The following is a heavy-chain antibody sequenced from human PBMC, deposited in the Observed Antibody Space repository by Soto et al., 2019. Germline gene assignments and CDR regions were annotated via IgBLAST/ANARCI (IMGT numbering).Heavy chain of an antibody. V-gene: IGHV3-23*01. CDR1: GFSFSTYS. CDR3: ATMNGYFEY. CDR2: ITATGDRT. Sequence: GESLKISCADSGFSFSTYSMSWVRQTPGKGLEWVSAITATGDRTYYADSVTGRFTIPRDNSKKTHYLQMTSLRAEDTAIYYCATMNGYFEYWGQGTPVTVSS. D-gene: IGHD3-22*01. J-gene: IGHJ4*02.